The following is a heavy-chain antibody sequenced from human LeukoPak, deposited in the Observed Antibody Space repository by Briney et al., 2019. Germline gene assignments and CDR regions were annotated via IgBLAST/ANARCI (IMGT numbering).Heavy chain of an antibody. CDR2: IYPGNSDT. V-gene: IGHV5-51*01. Sequence: GESLQISCQGSGYRFTDYWIGWVRLMPGKGLEWMGIIYPGNSDTRYSPSFQGQVTISADKSISTAYLQWSSLKASDTAIYYCARNYYYYDSSGYYIFDYWGQGTLVTVSS. J-gene: IGHJ4*02. CDR1: GYRFTDYW. D-gene: IGHD3-22*01. CDR3: ARNYYYYDSSGYYIFDY.